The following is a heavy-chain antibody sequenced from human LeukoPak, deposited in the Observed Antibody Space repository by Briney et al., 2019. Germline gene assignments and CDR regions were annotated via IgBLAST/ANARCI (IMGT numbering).Heavy chain of an antibody. Sequence: PSETLSLTCDVFGGSFSGYYWSWIRQPPGKGLEWIGSIYYSGSTYYNPSLKSRVTISVDTSKNQFSLELSSVTAADTAVYYCARHRAGAKYYYDSSGYGELDYWGQGTLVTVSS. D-gene: IGHD3-22*01. CDR1: GGSFSGYY. J-gene: IGHJ4*02. V-gene: IGHV4-39*01. CDR3: ARHRAGAKYYYDSSGYGELDY. CDR2: IYYSGST.